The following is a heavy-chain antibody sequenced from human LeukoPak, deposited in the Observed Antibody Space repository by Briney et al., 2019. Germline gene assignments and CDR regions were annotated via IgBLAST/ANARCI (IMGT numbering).Heavy chain of an antibody. CDR3: ARPRYYDFWSGYPNWYFDL. CDR2: IYYSGST. D-gene: IGHD3-3*01. V-gene: IGHV4-39*07. Sequence: SETLSLTCTVSGGSISSSSYYWGWIRQPPGKGLEWIGSIYYSGSTYYNPSLKSRVTISVDTSKNQFSLKLSSVTAADTAVYYCARPRYYDFWSGYPNWYFDLWGRGTLVTVSS. CDR1: GGSISSSSYY. J-gene: IGHJ2*01.